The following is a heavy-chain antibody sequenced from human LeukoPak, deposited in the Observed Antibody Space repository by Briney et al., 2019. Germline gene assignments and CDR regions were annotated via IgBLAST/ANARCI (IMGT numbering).Heavy chain of an antibody. V-gene: IGHV3-7*01. Sequence: GGSLRLSCVVSGLTFSSYWMIWVRQAPGKGLESVAIVNEDGSAKYYLDSVKGRFTISRDNARNSLYLEMNSLRAEDTAVYYCARDYWRSIDHWGQGTLVTVSS. CDR3: ARDYWRSIDH. D-gene: IGHD1-1*01. CDR2: VNEDGSAK. J-gene: IGHJ4*02. CDR1: GLTFSSYW.